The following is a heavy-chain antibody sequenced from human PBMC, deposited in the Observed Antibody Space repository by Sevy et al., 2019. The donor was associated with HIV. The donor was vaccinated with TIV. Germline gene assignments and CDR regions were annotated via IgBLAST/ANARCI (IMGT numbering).Heavy chain of an antibody. V-gene: IGHV1-58*02. CDR2: IVVGSGNT. CDR3: AAESPTVTDAFDI. CDR1: VFTFTSSA. D-gene: IGHD4-4*01. Sequence: ASVKVSCKASVFTFTSSAMQWVRQARGQRLEWIGWIVVGSGNTNYAQKLQERVTITRDMSTSTAYMELSSLRSEDTAVYYCAAESPTVTDAFDIWGQGTMVTVSS. J-gene: IGHJ3*02.